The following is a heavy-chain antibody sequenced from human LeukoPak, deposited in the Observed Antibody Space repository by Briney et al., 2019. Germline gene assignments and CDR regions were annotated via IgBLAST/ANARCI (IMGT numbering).Heavy chain of an antibody. CDR2: VYPGDSDI. Sequence: GESLKISCQASGYSFTTYWIAWVRQLPGKGLEWMGRVYPGDSDITYSPSFQGQVTISADRSINTAYLQWSSLKASDTAIYYCARPIFLGTTYYFDYWGQGTLVTVSS. V-gene: IGHV5-51*01. J-gene: IGHJ4*02. D-gene: IGHD1-7*01. CDR3: ARPIFLGTTYYFDY. CDR1: GYSFTTYW.